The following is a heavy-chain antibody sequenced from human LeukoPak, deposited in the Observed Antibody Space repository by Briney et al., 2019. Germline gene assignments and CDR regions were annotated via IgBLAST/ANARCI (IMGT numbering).Heavy chain of an antibody. V-gene: IGHV1-69*01. CDR1: GGTFSSYA. CDR3: ARAGYSYYGSGGYFLP. J-gene: IGHJ5*02. CDR2: IIPIFGTA. D-gene: IGHD3-10*01. Sequence: SVKVSCKASGGTFSSYAISWVRQAPGQGLEWMGGIIPIFGTANYAQKFQGRVTITADESTSTAYMELSSLRSEDTAVYYCARAGYSYYGSGGYFLPWGQGTLVTVSS.